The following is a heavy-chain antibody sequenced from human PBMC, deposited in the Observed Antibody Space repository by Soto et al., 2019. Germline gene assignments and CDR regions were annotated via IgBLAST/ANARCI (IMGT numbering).Heavy chain of an antibody. Sequence: QVQLVQSGAEVRKPGASVKVSCKASGHTLASYDINWVRQATGQGLEWMGWMTPDSSDTGYAPKFQRRVTLTCDTAITTAYMELSSLRYAGPTVYYCATEPFYRWFDSWGQGTLVTAPS. CDR3: ATEPFYRWFDS. J-gene: IGHJ5*01. V-gene: IGHV1-8*01. CDR2: MTPDSSDT. CDR1: GHTLASYD. D-gene: IGHD3-16*01.